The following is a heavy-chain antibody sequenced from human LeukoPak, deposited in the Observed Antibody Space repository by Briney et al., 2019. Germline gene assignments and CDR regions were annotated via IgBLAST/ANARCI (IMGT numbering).Heavy chain of an antibody. V-gene: IGHV1-24*01. CDR3: ATPLTGSYYYFDY. D-gene: IGHD1-26*01. CDR2: FDPGDGET. J-gene: IGHJ4*02. Sequence: ASVKVSCKVSGYTLTELSMHWVRQAPGKGLEWMGGFDPGDGETIYAQKFQGRVTMTEDTSTDTAYMELSSLRSEDTAVYYCATPLTGSYYYFDYWGQGTLVTVSS. CDR1: GYTLTELS.